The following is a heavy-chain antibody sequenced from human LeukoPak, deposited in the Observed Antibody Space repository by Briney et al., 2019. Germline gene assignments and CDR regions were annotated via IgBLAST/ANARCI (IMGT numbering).Heavy chain of an antibody. CDR3: ARGGYCSSTSCYAGWGN. CDR2: IYYSGST. Sequence: SETLSLTCTVSGGSISSSSYYWGWIRQPPGKGLEWIGSIYYSGSTYYNPSLKSRVTISVDTSKNQFSLKLSSMTAADTAVYYCARGGYCSSTSCYAGWGNWGQGTLVTVSS. J-gene: IGHJ4*02. V-gene: IGHV4-39*07. CDR1: GGSISSSSYY. D-gene: IGHD2-2*01.